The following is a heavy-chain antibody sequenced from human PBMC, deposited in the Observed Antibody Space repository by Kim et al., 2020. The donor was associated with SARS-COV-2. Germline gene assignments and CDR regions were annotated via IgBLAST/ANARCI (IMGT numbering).Heavy chain of an antibody. V-gene: IGHV3-74*01. Sequence: GGSLRLSCAASGFTFSGYWMHWVRQAPGRGLVWVSRINTDGSVTNYADSVKGRFTISRDNAKNTLYLQMNSLRAEDTAVYYCVREQQWLLLRYYYYAMDVWGQGTTVTVSS. CDR3: VREQQWLLLRYYYYAMDV. CDR2: INTDGSVT. J-gene: IGHJ6*02. D-gene: IGHD6-19*01. CDR1: GFTFSGYW.